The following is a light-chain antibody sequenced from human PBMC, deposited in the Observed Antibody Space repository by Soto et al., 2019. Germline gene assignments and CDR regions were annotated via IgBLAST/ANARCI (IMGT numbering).Light chain of an antibody. CDR2: DAS. Sequence: DIQMTQSPSTLSASVGDRVTISCRASQSISRWLAWYQQKPGEAPKVLIYDASSLESGVPSRFSGSGSGTEFTLSINSLQPDDSATYYCQQYNSPATFGQGTKLEIK. CDR3: QQYNSPAT. V-gene: IGKV1-5*01. CDR1: QSISRW. J-gene: IGKJ2*01.